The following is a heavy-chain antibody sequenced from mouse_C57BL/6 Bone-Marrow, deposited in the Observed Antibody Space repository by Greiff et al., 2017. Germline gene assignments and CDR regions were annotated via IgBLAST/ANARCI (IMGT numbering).Heavy chain of an antibody. CDR2: INPESGGT. CDR3: ARKERDWYFDV. CDR1: GYAFTNYL. Sequence: QVQLQQSGAELVRPGTSVKVSCKASGYAFTNYLIEWVKQRPGQGLEWIGVINPESGGTNYNEKFKGKATLTADKSSSTAYMQLSSLTSEDSAVYFGARKERDWYFDVWGTGTTVTVSS. J-gene: IGHJ1*03. V-gene: IGHV1-54*01.